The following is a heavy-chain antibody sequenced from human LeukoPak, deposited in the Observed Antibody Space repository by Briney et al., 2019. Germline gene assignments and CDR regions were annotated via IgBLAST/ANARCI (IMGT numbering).Heavy chain of an antibody. CDR3: ARGSQGYSYGFWGFDP. Sequence: ASVKVSCKASGYAFTSYDINWVRQATGQGLEWMGWMNPNSGNTGYAQKFQGRVTMNRNTSISTAYMGLSSLRSEETAVYYCARGSQGYSYGFWGFDPWGQGTLVTVSS. CDR2: MNPNSGNT. V-gene: IGHV1-8*01. D-gene: IGHD5-18*01. J-gene: IGHJ5*02. CDR1: GYAFTSYD.